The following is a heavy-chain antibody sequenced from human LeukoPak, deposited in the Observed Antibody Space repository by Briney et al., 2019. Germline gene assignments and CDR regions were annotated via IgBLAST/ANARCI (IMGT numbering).Heavy chain of an antibody. CDR2: IKQDGSEK. D-gene: IGHD3-10*01. Sequence: GGSLRLSCAASGFTFSSYWMSWVRQAPGKGLEWVANIKQDGSEKYYVDSVKGRFTISRDNAKNSLYLQMNSPRAEDTAVYYCARKSYYYGSGSYSAGINWFDPWGQGTLVTVSS. J-gene: IGHJ5*02. CDR1: GFTFSSYW. V-gene: IGHV3-7*01. CDR3: ARKSYYYGSGSYSAGINWFDP.